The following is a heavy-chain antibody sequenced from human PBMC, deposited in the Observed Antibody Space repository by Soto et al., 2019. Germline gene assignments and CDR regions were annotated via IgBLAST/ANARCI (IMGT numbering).Heavy chain of an antibody. Sequence: GGSLRLSCAASGFTFSSYAMHWVRQAPGKGLEWVAVISYDGSNKYYADSVKGRFTISRDNSKSTLYLQMNSLRAEDTAVYYCARDXRDSPGAYYYNYYGLDVWGQGTTVTVSS. CDR3: ARDXRDSPGAYYYNYYGLDV. CDR1: GFTFSSYA. J-gene: IGHJ6*02. D-gene: IGHD2-21*01. V-gene: IGHV3-30-3*01. CDR2: ISYDGSNK.